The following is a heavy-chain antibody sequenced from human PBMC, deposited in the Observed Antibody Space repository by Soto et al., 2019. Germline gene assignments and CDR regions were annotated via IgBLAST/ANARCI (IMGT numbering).Heavy chain of an antibody. Sequence: QVQLVQSGAEVKKPGASVKVSCEASGYTFTSYYVHWVRQAPGQGLEWMGIINPNFGTINYAEMFQDRVTMNRDTSTTTVYMELSSLRSEDTAIYFCAIAPHTGSSSYYFDDWGQGTLVTVSS. V-gene: IGHV1-46*01. J-gene: IGHJ4*02. D-gene: IGHD6-13*01. CDR2: INPNFGTI. CDR1: GYTFTSYY. CDR3: AIAPHTGSSSYYFDD.